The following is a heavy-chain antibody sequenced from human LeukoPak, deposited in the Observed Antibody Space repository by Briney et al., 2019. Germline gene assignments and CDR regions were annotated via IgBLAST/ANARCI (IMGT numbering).Heavy chain of an antibody. CDR3: ARDRPNYYGMDV. V-gene: IGHV4-4*07. J-gene: IGHJ6*02. CDR2: MSSGGST. Sequence: SETLSLTCTVSGASISSSYCTWIRQSAGEGLEWIGRMSSGGSTTYNPSFKGRVTMSLDTSKRQFSLNLSSVTAADTAVYYCARDRPNYYGMDVWGQGTTVTVSS. CDR1: GASISSSY.